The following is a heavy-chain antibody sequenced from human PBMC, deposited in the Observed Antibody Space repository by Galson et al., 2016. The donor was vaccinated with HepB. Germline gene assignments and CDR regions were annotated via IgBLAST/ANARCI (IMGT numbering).Heavy chain of an antibody. D-gene: IGHD6-19*01. CDR2: TSSGSKTK. CDR3: ARGEDSSGWGTDY. J-gene: IGHJ4*02. CDR1: GFIFRDYS. V-gene: IGHV3-48*01. Sequence: SLRLSCAASGFIFRDYSMNWVRQTPGKGLEWVSYTSSGSKTKYYADSVKGRFTISSDNAKDSQYLKMNSLSVEDTAVYYCARGEDSSGWGTDYWGQGTLVTVSS.